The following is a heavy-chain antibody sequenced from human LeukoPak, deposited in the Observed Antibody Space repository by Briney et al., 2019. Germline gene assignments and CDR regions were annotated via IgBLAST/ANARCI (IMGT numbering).Heavy chain of an antibody. CDR1: GFTFSSYE. V-gene: IGHV3-48*03. CDR3: ARGDGGYYYGMDV. D-gene: IGHD3-3*01. Sequence: GGSLRLSCAASGFTFSSYEMNWVRQATGKGLEWVSYISVSGGTIKYADSVKGRFTISRDNAKNSLYLHLNSLRVEDTAFYYCARGDGGYYYGMDVWGQGTTVTVSS. CDR2: ISVSGGTI. J-gene: IGHJ6*02.